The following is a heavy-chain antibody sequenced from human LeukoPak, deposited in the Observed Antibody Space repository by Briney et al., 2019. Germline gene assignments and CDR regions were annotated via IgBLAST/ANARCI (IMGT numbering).Heavy chain of an antibody. CDR2: ISGDGGNT. V-gene: IGHV3-23*01. CDR3: AKDPYNTAVANTNGWFDP. J-gene: IGHJ5*02. Sequence: PGGSLRLSCAASVFTFSSFAMSWVRRAPGKGLEWVSSISGDGGNTYYAQSVKGRFSISRDNSKNTLNLQMDSLRADDTALYFCAKDPYNTAVANTNGWFDPWGQGTPVTVSS. CDR1: VFTFSSFA. D-gene: IGHD6-19*01.